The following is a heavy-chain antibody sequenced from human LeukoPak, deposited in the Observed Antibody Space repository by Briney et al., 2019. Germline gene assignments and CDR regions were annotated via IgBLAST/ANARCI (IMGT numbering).Heavy chain of an antibody. CDR3: AKVYRGIAVAGREDY. CDR2: ISGSGGST. V-gene: IGHV3-23*01. D-gene: IGHD6-19*01. CDR1: GFTFSSYA. J-gene: IGHJ4*02. Sequence: GGSLRLSCAASGFTFSSYAMSWVRQAPGKGLEWVSAISGSGGSTYYADSVKGRFTITRDNSKNTLYLQMNSLRAEDTAVYYCAKVYRGIAVAGREDYWGQGTLVTVSS.